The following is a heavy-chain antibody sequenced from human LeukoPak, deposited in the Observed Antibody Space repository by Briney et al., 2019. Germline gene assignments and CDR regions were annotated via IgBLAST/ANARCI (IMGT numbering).Heavy chain of an antibody. CDR2: IDNIGST. D-gene: IGHD3-10*01. J-gene: IGHJ4*02. Sequence: SETLSLTCAVSGDSISSYYWIWIRQPPGKGLEWIGYIDNIGSTNYNPSLKSRVTMSVDTSKNQFSLKLTSVTAADTAVYYCARVRHYYGSGSYWGGIDYWGQGTLVTVSS. CDR1: GDSISSYY. V-gene: IGHV4-59*12. CDR3: ARVRHYYGSGSYWGGIDY.